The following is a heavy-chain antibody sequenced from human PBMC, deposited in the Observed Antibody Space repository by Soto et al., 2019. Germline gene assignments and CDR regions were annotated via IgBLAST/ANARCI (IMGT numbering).Heavy chain of an antibody. CDR2: ISSSGSTI. D-gene: IGHD1-26*01. J-gene: IGHJ6*03. CDR1: GFTFSDYY. CDR3: ARRTRPYSPHYYYYYYMDV. Sequence: PGGSLRLSCAASGFTFSDYYMSWIRQAPGKGLEWVSYISSSGSTIYYADSVKGRFTISRDNAKNSLYLQMNSLRAEDTAVYYCARRTRPYSPHYYYYYYMDVWGKGTTVTVSS. V-gene: IGHV3-11*01.